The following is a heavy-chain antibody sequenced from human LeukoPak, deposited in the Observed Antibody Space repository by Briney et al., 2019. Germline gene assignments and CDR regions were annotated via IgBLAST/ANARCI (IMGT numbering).Heavy chain of an antibody. J-gene: IGHJ4*02. V-gene: IGHV4-39*01. CDR2: SYYSVST. D-gene: IGHD3-22*01. Sequence: SETLSLTCTVSGGSISSSSYYWGWIRQPPGKGLEWVGSSYYSVSTSYNPSLKSRVTISVDTSKNQFSLKLSSVTTADTAVYYCARGPLLFDSSGYLVYWGQGTLVTVSS. CDR3: ARGPLLFDSSGYLVY. CDR1: GGSISSSSYY.